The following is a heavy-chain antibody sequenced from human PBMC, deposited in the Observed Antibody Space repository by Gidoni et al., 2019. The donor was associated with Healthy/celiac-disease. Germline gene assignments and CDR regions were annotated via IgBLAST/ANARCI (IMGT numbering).Heavy chain of an antibody. Sequence: QVQLQQWGAGLLKPSETLSLTCAVYGGSFSGYYWSWIRQPPGKGLEWIGEINHSGSTNYNPSLKSRVTISVDTSKNQFSLKLSSVTAADTAVYYCARGKGLPGGPANWFDPWGQGTLVTVSS. D-gene: IGHD2-2*01. CDR2: INHSGST. J-gene: IGHJ5*02. CDR3: ARGKGLPGGPANWFDP. V-gene: IGHV4-34*01. CDR1: GGSFSGYY.